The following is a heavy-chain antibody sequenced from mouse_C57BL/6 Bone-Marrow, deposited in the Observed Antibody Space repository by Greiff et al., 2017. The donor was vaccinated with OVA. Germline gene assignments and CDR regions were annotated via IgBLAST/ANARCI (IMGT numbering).Heavy chain of an antibody. CDR1: GFTFSDYC. Sequence: DVQLVESGGDLVKPGGSLKLSCAASGFTFSDYCMSWVRQTPDKRLEWVATISTGGSYTYYPDSVKGRFTFSIDNAKNTLYLQLSSLKSEDSAMYYCARHRVIRAWLAYWGQGTMVTVSA. CDR3: ARHRVIRAWLAY. CDR2: ISTGGSYT. V-gene: IGHV5-6*01. D-gene: IGHD1-1*01. J-gene: IGHJ3*01.